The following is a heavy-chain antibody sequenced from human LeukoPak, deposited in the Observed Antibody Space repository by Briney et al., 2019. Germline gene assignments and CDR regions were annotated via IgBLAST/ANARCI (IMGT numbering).Heavy chain of an antibody. D-gene: IGHD3-22*01. CDR1: GYSISSGYY. CDR2: IYHSGST. Sequence: SETLSLTCTVSGYSISSGYYWGWIRQPPGKGLEWIGSIYHSGSTYYNPSLKSRVTISEDTSKNQFSLKLSSVTAADTAVYYCASHRYYYDSSGYSTFDYWGQGTLVTVSS. J-gene: IGHJ4*02. CDR3: ASHRYYYDSSGYSTFDY. V-gene: IGHV4-38-2*02.